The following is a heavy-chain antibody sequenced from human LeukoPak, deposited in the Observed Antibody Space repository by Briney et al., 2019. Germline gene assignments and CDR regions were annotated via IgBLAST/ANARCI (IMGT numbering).Heavy chain of an antibody. CDR2: ISYDGSNK. V-gene: IGHV3-30-3*01. D-gene: IGHD3-16*01. CDR1: GFTFSSYA. J-gene: IGHJ4*02. Sequence: PGGSLRLSCAASGFTFSSYAMHWVRQAPGKGLEWVAVISYDGSNKYYADSVKGRFTISRDNSKNTLYLQMNSLRAEDTAVYYCATLDFAGWGRHWGQGTLVTVSS. CDR3: ATLDFAGWGRH.